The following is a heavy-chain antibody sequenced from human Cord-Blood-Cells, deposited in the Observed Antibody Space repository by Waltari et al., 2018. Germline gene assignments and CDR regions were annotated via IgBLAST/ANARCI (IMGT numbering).Heavy chain of an antibody. Sequence: QVQLQQLGAGLLKPSGSLSLTLADYGGSLSGSYWSRIRQPPGKGLEWIGEINHSGSTNYNPYLKRRVTITVDTSKNQFSLKWGSVTAADTAVYYCAISYWSYDDWGQGTLVTVSS. D-gene: IGHD1-7*01. CDR2: INHSGST. CDR1: GGSLSGSY. CDR3: AISYWSYDD. J-gene: IGHJ4*02. V-gene: IGHV4-34*01.